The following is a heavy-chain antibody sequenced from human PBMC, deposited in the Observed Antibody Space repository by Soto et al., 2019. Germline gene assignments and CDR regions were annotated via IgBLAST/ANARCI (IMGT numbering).Heavy chain of an antibody. Sequence: EMQLLESGGGLVQPGGSLRLSCVASGFPFSSYAMSWVRQTPGKGLEWVSGISGSGGRTYYADSVKGRFTISRDNSNNNLSLQMHILRGEDTAVYFCAKGGYYSLFDIWGQGTMVTVSA. CDR2: ISGSGGRT. J-gene: IGHJ3*02. CDR1: GFPFSSYA. CDR3: AKGGYYSLFDI. D-gene: IGHD3-16*01. V-gene: IGHV3-23*01.